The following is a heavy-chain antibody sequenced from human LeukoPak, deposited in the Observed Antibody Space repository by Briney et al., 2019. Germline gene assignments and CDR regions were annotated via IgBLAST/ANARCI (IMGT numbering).Heavy chain of an antibody. J-gene: IGHJ3*02. CDR1: GGSISSSSYY. V-gene: IGHV4-39*07. Sequence: SETLSLTCTVSGGSISSSSYYWGWIRQPPGKGLEWIGYIYHSGSTYYNPSLKSRVTISVDRSKNQFSLKLSSVTAADTAVYYCAREPRYCSSTSCYTAMGAFDIWGQGTMVTVSS. CDR3: AREPRYCSSTSCYTAMGAFDI. D-gene: IGHD2-2*02. CDR2: IYHSGST.